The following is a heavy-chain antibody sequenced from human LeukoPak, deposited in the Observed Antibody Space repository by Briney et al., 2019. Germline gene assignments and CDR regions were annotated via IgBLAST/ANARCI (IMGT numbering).Heavy chain of an antibody. V-gene: IGHV3-30*18. CDR1: GFTFSSYG. CDR3: AKDRVATIMIDY. Sequence: PGRSLRLSCAASGFTFSSYGMHWVRQAPGKGLEGVAVISYDGSNKYYADSVKGRFTISRDNSKNTLYLQMNSLRAEDTAVYYCAKDRVATIMIDYWGQGTLVTVSS. CDR2: ISYDGSNK. J-gene: IGHJ4*02. D-gene: IGHD5-12*01.